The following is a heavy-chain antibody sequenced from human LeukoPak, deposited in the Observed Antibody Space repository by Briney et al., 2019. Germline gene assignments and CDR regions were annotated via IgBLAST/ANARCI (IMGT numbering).Heavy chain of an antibody. CDR3: ARIQWELLTESFDY. CDR2: IITIFGTA. D-gene: IGHD1-26*01. J-gene: IGHJ4*02. Sequence: SVKVSCKASGGTFSSYAISWVRQAPGQGLEWMGGIITIFGTANYAQKFQGRVTITTDESTSTAYMELSSLRSDDTAVYYCARIQWELLTESFDYWGQGTLVTVSS. CDR1: GGTFSSYA. V-gene: IGHV1-69*05.